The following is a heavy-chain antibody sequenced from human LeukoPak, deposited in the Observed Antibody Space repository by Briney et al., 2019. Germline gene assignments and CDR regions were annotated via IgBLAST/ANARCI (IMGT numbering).Heavy chain of an antibody. J-gene: IGHJ5*02. D-gene: IGHD5-12*01. CDR2: IYPGDSDT. V-gene: IGHV5-51*01. CDR1: GYSFTTYW. Sequence: GESLKISCKASGYSFTTYWIAWVRQMPGKGLEWMGMIYPGDSDTRYSPSFQGQITISVDKSISIAYLQWSSLKASDTAMYYCARERVATGWFDPWGQGTLVTVSS. CDR3: ARERVATGWFDP.